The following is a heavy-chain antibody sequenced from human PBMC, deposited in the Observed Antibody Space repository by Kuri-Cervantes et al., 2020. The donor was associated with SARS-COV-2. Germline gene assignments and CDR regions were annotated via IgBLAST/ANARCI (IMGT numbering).Heavy chain of an antibody. CDR2: LSVSGGNT. V-gene: IGHV3-23*01. Sequence: GESLKISCAASGFTFSSYAMTWVRQAPGKGLEWVSSLSVSGGNTYYADSVKGRFTISRDNSRNTLYLQMNSLRAEDTAVYYCVRDPDITMPPDAFDIWGHGTMVTVSS. CDR1: GFTFSSYA. D-gene: IGHD5-18*01. CDR3: VRDPDITMPPDAFDI. J-gene: IGHJ3*02.